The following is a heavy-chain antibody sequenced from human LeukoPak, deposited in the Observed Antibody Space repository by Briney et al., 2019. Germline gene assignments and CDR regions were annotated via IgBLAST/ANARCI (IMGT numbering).Heavy chain of an antibody. CDR3: ARVRGYSYGWWVRGWFDP. D-gene: IGHD5-18*01. CDR1: GGSFSGYY. Sequence: KPSETLSLTCAVYGGSFSGYYWSWIRQPPGKGLEWIGEINHSGSTNYNPSLKSRVTVSVDTSKNQFSLKLSSVTAADTAVYYCARVRGYSYGWWVRGWFDPWGQGTLVTVSS. CDR2: INHSGST. J-gene: IGHJ5*02. V-gene: IGHV4-34*01.